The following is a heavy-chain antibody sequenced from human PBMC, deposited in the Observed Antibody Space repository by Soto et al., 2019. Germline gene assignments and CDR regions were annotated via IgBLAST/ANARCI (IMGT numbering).Heavy chain of an antibody. Sequence: SETLSLTCAVCPGSISTDNYYWSWIRQPPGKGLEWIGYISYSGSTNYSPSLKSRVTISVDTSKNQFALKLSSVTAADTAVYYCARNQYYWGQGSLVTVSS. V-gene: IGHV4-61*01. CDR3: ARNQYY. J-gene: IGHJ4*02. CDR1: PGSISTDNYY. CDR2: ISYSGST.